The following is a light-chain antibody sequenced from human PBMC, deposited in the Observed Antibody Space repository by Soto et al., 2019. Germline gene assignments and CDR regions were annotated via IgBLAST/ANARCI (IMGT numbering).Light chain of an antibody. Sequence: QSALTQPASVSASPGQSITISCTGTSSDVGGSNFVSWYQQHPGKPPKLIIYDVATRPSGVSNRFSGSKSGSTASLIISRLQTVDEADYYCVSFTSSTTYVFGSGTKVTVL. V-gene: IGLV2-14*03. J-gene: IGLJ1*01. CDR2: DVA. CDR1: SSDVGGSNF. CDR3: VSFTSSTTYV.